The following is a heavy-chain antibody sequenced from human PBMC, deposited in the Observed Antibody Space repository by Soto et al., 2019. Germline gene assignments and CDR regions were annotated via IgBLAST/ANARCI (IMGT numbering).Heavy chain of an antibody. CDR3: AREREFGYCSSTSCYWGMDV. V-gene: IGHV3-33*01. J-gene: IGHJ6*02. Sequence: GGSLRLSCAASGLTFSSYGMHWVRQAPGKGLEWVAVIWYDGGNKYYADSVKGRFTISRDNSKNTLYLQMNSLRAEDTAVYYCAREREFGYCSSTSCYWGMDVWGQGTTVTVSS. CDR1: GLTFSSYG. D-gene: IGHD2-2*03. CDR2: IWYDGGNK.